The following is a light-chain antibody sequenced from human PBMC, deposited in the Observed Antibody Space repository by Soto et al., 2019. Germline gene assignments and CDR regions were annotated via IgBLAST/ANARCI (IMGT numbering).Light chain of an antibody. CDR3: CSHVGGGIYV. V-gene: IGLV2-23*02. J-gene: IGLJ1*01. CDR1: ISDVGNYNL. Sequence: QSALTQAASVSGSPGQSITISCIGSISDVGNYNLVSWYQHKPGKAPRLIIYEVRKWPSGVSNRFSGSKSGNTATLTIYGLQAEDEADYYCCSHVGGGIYVCGTG. CDR2: EVR.